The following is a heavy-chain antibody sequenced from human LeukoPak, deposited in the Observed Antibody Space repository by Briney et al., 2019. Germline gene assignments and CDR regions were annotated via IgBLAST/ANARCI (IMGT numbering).Heavy chain of an antibody. Sequence: SVKVSCKASGGTFSSYAISWVRQAPGQGLEWMGGIIPIFGTANYAQKFQGRVTITADESTSTAYTELSSLRSEDTAVYYCARSRDSNTQSDYWGQGTLVTVSS. CDR1: GGTFSSYA. J-gene: IGHJ4*02. CDR2: IIPIFGTA. V-gene: IGHV1-69*01. D-gene: IGHD2-2*02. CDR3: ARSRDSNTQSDY.